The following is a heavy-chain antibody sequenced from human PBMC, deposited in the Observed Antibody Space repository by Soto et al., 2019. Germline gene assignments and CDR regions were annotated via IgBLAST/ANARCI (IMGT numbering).Heavy chain of an antibody. J-gene: IGHJ5*02. CDR2: ISGSGGST. CDR3: AKPSLGNNVGAFDP. V-gene: IGHV3-23*01. CDR1: GFTFSSYA. Sequence: RLSCAASGFTFSSYAMSWVRQAPGKGLEWVSAISGSGGSTYYADSVKGRFTISRDNSKNTLYLQMNSLRAEDTAVYYCAKPSLGNNVGAFDPWGQGTLVTVSS. D-gene: IGHD2-2*01.